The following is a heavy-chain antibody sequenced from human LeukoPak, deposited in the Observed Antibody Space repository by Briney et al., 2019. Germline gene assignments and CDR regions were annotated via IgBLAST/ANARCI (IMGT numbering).Heavy chain of an antibody. CDR3: ARDSRSLNYGMDV. CDR1: GFTFSSYW. CDR2: INSDGSST. Sequence: GGSLRLSCAAPGFTFSSYWMHWVRQAPGKGLVWVSRINSDGSSTSYADFVKGRFTISRDNAKNTLYLQMNSLRAEDTAVYYCARDSRSLNYGMDVWGQGTTVTVSS. J-gene: IGHJ6*02. V-gene: IGHV3-74*01.